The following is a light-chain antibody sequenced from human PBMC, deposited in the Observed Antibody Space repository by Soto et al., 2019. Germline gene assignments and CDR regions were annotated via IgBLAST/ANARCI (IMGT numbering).Light chain of an antibody. CDR2: GAS. J-gene: IGKJ1*01. V-gene: IGKV3-15*01. Sequence: EIIMTQSPATLSVSPGERATLSCRASQSLSSNLAWYQQKPGQAPRLLIYGASTRATGIPARFSGSGSGTDFTLTISSLQSEDFAVYYCQQYNNWPTWTFGQGTKVEI. CDR1: QSLSSN. CDR3: QQYNNWPTWT.